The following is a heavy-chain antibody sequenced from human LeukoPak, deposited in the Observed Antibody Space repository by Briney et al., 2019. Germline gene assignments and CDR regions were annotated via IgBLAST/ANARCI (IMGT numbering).Heavy chain of an antibody. Sequence: GASVKVSCKASGYTFTKYFMHWVRQAHGQGLEWMGIINPRGGSTGYAQKFQGRITMTTDMSTRTVYMELSSLESEDTAVYYCARRDCVGDCYSNWFDPWGQGTLVTVSS. J-gene: IGHJ5*02. CDR1: GYTFTKYF. V-gene: IGHV1-46*01. D-gene: IGHD2-21*02. CDR3: ARRDCVGDCYSNWFDP. CDR2: INPRGGST.